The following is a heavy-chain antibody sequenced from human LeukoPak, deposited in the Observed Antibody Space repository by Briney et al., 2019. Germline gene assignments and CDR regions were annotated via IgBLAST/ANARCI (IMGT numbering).Heavy chain of an antibody. Sequence: ASVNVSCKASGYTFTGYYLHGVRQAPGQGLEWMGWINPSGGGRNSAQKFQGRVTMTRDTSISTAYMELSRLRSDDTAVYYCARVNRDLARRQYGFDPWGQGTLVTVSS. D-gene: IGHD1-14*01. CDR1: GYTFTGYY. V-gene: IGHV1-2*02. CDR3: ARVNRDLARRQYGFDP. CDR2: INPSGGGR. J-gene: IGHJ5*02.